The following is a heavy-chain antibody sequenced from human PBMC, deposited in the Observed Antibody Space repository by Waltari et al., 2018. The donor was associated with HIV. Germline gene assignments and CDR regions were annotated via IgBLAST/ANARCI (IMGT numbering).Heavy chain of an antibody. CDR1: GESFSGHY. Sequence: QVQLQQWGAGLLKPSETLSLTCAVYGESFSGHYWNWIRQSPGKGLEWIGEINYIGSTNYNPSLKSRVTISVDTSKNQFSLQLSSVTAADTAVYFCARDPHVLMFFGEVQSGPLDHWGQGNLVTISS. CDR2: INYIGST. V-gene: IGHV4-34*01. J-gene: IGHJ4*02. CDR3: ARDPHVLMFFGEVQSGPLDH. D-gene: IGHD3-10*01.